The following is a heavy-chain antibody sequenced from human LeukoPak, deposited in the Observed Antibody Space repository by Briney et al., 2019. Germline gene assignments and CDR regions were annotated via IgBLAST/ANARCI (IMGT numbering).Heavy chain of an antibody. V-gene: IGHV3-23*01. CDR1: GFTFSTYA. CDR3: AKDGVVGATTGPYYFDY. J-gene: IGHJ4*02. D-gene: IGHD1-26*01. Sequence: GGSLRLSCAASGFTFSTYAMSWVRLAPGKGLEWVSAISGSGGSTFYTDSVKGRFTISRDNSKNTLYLQMNSLRADDTALYYCAKDGVVGATTGPYYFDYWGQGTLVTVSS. CDR2: ISGSGGST.